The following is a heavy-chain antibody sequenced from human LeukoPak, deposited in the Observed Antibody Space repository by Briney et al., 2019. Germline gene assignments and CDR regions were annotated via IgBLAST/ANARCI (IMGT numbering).Heavy chain of an antibody. J-gene: IGHJ5*02. CDR1: GGSISSGSYY. D-gene: IGHD6-13*01. CDR2: IYTSGST. Sequence: PSETLSLTCTVSGGSISSGSYYWSWIRQPAGKGLEWIGRIYTSGSTNYNPSLKSRVTISVDTSRNQFSLKLSSVTAADTAVYYCARHRGIAAAGTRGNWFDPWGQGTLVTVSS. V-gene: IGHV4-61*02. CDR3: ARHRGIAAAGTRGNWFDP.